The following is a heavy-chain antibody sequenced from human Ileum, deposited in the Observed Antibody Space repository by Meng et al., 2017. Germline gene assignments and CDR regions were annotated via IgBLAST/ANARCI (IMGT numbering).Heavy chain of an antibody. Sequence: QVQLVQSGAEVKKPGASVKVSCKASGYTFSRYAIHWVRQAPGQRLEWMGWINTGNGDTKYSQKLQGRVTIRRDTSASTAYLELSSLRSEDTAVYYCARDHRYSATLGNCDYWGQGTLVTVSS. CDR3: ARDHRYSATLGNCDY. CDR2: INTGNGDT. V-gene: IGHV1-3*04. CDR1: GYTFSRYA. D-gene: IGHD1-26*01. J-gene: IGHJ4*02.